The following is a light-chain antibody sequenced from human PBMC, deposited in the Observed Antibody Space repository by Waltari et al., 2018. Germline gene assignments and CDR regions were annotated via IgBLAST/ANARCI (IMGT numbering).Light chain of an antibody. CDR2: EVS. CDR3: SSYVASRIV. Sequence: QSALTQPPSASGSPGQSVTLSCTGTTNDIGSYDYVSWYQHHPGKAPKPIIYEVSNRPSGVSKRFSGSKSGSTASLTVSALQVEDEAIYYCSSYVASRIVFGGGTRLTVL. CDR1: TNDIGSYDY. V-gene: IGLV2-8*01. J-gene: IGLJ2*01.